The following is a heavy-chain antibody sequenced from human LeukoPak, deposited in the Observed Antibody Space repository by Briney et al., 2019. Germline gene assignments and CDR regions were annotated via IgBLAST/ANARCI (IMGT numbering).Heavy chain of an antibody. Sequence: SETLSLTCGVSGGSISGTNWWSWVRQPPGQGLEWIGEISLARQTNYNPSLNGRVTMSLDKSSNQFSLNLTSVTAADTATYYCSRESGAFCPFGYWGQGTLVIVSS. CDR3: SRESGAFCPFGY. CDR2: ISLARQT. CDR1: GGSISGTNW. J-gene: IGHJ4*02. D-gene: IGHD1-26*01. V-gene: IGHV4/OR15-8*02.